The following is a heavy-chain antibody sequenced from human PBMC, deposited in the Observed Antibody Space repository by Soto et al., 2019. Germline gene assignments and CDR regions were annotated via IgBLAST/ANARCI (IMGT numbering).Heavy chain of an antibody. CDR2: ISYSGTP. CDR3: AWIRGLGEVSPYFDH. Sequence: QVQLQEWGPGLVKPSETLSLTCIVSRGSISNYFWTWIRQPPGRGLEWIGYISYSGTPNYNASLKSRVTISVGTSSNQVSLRVRSVTAADTGVYYCAWIRGLGEVSPYFDHRGQGARVTVTS. J-gene: IGHJ4*02. CDR1: RGSISNYF. V-gene: IGHV4-59*01. D-gene: IGHD3-16*02.